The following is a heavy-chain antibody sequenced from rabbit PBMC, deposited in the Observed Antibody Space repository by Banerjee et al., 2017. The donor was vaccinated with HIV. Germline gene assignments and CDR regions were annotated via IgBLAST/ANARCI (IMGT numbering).Heavy chain of an antibody. J-gene: IGHJ3*01. CDR2: INAVTGKA. CDR3: ARARDTYDDVGDYARLDL. V-gene: IGHV1S45*01. Sequence: QEQLEESGGGLVKPEGSLTLTCKASGFPFSNKAVMCWVRQAPGKGLEWIACINAVTGKAVYASWAKGRFTFSKTSSTTVTLQMTSLTAADTATYFCARARDTYDDVGDYARLDLWGPGTLVTVS. D-gene: IGHD2-1*01. CDR1: GFPFSNKAV.